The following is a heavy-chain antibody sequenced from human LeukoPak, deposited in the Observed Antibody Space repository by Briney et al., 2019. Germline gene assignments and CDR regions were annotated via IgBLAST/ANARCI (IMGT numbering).Heavy chain of an antibody. CDR1: GFTFSSYW. CDR2: IKQDGSEK. CDR3: ARDGGVPAAIFYYYYYGMDV. V-gene: IGHV3-7*01. D-gene: IGHD2-2*02. Sequence: GGSLRLSRAASGFTFSSYWMSWVRQAPGKGLEWVANIKQDGSEKYYVDSVKGRFTISRDNAKNSLYLQMNSLRAEDTAVYYCARDGGVPAAIFYYYYYGMDVWGQGTTVTVSS. J-gene: IGHJ6*02.